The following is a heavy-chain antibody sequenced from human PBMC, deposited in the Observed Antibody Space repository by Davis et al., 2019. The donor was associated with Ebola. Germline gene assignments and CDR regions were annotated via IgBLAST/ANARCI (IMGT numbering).Heavy chain of an antibody. Sequence: PGGSLRLSCAASGFTFTTYSMNWVRQAPGKGLEWVSSISSTGRYIYYADSVKGRLTISRDNAKNSLYLQMNSLRAEDTAVYYCARAEKDCSGGSCYSTYFDYWGQGTLVTVSS. CDR3: ARAEKDCSGGSCYSTYFDY. J-gene: IGHJ4*02. CDR1: GFTFTTYS. CDR2: ISSTGRYI. V-gene: IGHV3-21*01. D-gene: IGHD2-15*01.